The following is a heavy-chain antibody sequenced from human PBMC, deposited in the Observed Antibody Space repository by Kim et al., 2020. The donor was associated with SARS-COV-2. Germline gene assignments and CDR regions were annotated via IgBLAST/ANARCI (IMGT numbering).Heavy chain of an antibody. J-gene: IGHJ4*02. D-gene: IGHD5-12*01. V-gene: IGHV1-8*01. Sequence: ASVKVSCKASGYTFTSYDINWVRQATGQGLEWMGWMNPNSGNTGYAQKFQGRVTMTRNTSISTAYMELSSLRSEDTAVYYCARGRGFIVATIRDYYFDYWGQGTLVTVSS. CDR1: GYTFTSYD. CDR2: MNPNSGNT. CDR3: ARGRGFIVATIRDYYFDY.